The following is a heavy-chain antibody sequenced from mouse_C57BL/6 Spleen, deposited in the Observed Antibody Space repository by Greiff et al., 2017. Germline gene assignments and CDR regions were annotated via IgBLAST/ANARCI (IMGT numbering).Heavy chain of an antibody. J-gene: IGHJ3*01. Sequence: QVQLQQSGAELVRPGASVKLSCKASGYTFTDYYINWVKQRPGQGLEWIARIYPGSGNTYYNEKFKGKATLTAEKSSSTAYMQLSSLTSEDSAVYFWARNKGYGSSSFDYWGQGTLVTVSA. V-gene: IGHV1-76*01. CDR1: GYTFTDYY. D-gene: IGHD1-1*01. CDR3: ARNKGYGSSSFDY. CDR2: IYPGSGNT.